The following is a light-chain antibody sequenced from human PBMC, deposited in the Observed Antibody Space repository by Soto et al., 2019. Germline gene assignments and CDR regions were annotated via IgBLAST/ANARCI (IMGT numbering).Light chain of an antibody. J-gene: IGLJ1*01. Sequence: QSALTQPPSASGSLGQSVTISCTGTSSDVGGYNYVSWYQQHPGKAPKLMIYEVTMRPSGVPDRFSGSKSGNTASLTVSGLQAEDEADYYCSSYAGSNNLRVFGTGTKVTVL. V-gene: IGLV2-8*01. CDR2: EVT. CDR3: SSYAGSNNLRV. CDR1: SSDVGGYNY.